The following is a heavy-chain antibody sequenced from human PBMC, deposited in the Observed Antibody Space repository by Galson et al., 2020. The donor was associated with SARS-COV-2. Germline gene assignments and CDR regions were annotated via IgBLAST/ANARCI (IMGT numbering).Heavy chain of an antibody. CDR2: IYSSGAT. J-gene: IGHJ4*02. V-gene: IGHV4-59*01. CDR3: ATAGQHPCNCGSCYPKFDY. Sequence: ASETLSITCTVTGGSISSSYWTWLRQNPGKGLEWLGYIYSSGATHYNPSLKSRVTISVDRSKNQLSLKLRSVTAADTAVYYCATAGQHPCNCGSCYPKFDYWGQGTLVIASS. CDR1: GGSISSSY. D-gene: IGHD2-15*01.